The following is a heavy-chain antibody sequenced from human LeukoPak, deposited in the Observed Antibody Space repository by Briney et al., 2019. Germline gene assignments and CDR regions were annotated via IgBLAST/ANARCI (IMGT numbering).Heavy chain of an antibody. J-gene: IGHJ6*03. Sequence: GSLRLSCAASGFTFSNYEMNWVRQAPGKGLEWISHISNIGDIIHYADSVEGRFTISRDNAKNSLYLQMNSLRAEDTAVYYCARDRIAYSGSYYYYYYMDVWGKGTTVTVSS. CDR2: ISNIGDII. CDR1: GFTFSNYE. V-gene: IGHV3-48*03. D-gene: IGHD1-26*01. CDR3: ARDRIAYSGSYYYYYYMDV.